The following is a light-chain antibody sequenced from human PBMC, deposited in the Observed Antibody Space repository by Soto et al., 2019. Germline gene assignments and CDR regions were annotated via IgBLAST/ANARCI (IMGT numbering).Light chain of an antibody. Sequence: EIVLTQSPGTLSLYPGERATLSCRASQSVSSNFLAWYQQKPGQSPSLLIYGASTRATGIPDRFSGSGSGTDFTLTISRLEPEDFAVYYCQQYGISPLTFGGGTKVEI. J-gene: IGKJ4*01. CDR1: QSVSSNF. V-gene: IGKV3-20*01. CDR3: QQYGISPLT. CDR2: GAS.